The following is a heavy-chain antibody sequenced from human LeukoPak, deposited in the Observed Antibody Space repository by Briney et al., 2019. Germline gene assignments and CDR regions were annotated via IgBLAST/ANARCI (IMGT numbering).Heavy chain of an antibody. CDR2: ISGYNGNT. CDR3: ARDWWYGDHSIGNN. V-gene: IGHV1-18*01. D-gene: IGHD4-17*01. Sequence: ASVKVSCKASGYTFTTYGISWVRQAPGQGLEWMGWISGYNGNTKYAQNFQGRVTVSTDTSTTTAYMELRSLRSDDTAVYYCARDWWYGDHSIGNNWGQGTLVTVSS. J-gene: IGHJ4*02. CDR1: GYTFTTYG.